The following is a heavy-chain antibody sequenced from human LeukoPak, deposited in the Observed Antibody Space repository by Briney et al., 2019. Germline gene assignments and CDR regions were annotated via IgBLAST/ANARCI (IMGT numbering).Heavy chain of an antibody. D-gene: IGHD5-12*01. CDR2: IYYSGST. Sequence: SETLSLTCTVSGGSISSYYWSWIRQPPGKGLEWIGYIYYSGSTNYNPSLKSRVTISVDTSKNQFSLKLSSVTAADTAVYYCASSRSLYSGYDYYFDYWGQGTLVTVSS. CDR3: ASSRSLYSGYDYYFDY. V-gene: IGHV4-59*08. CDR1: GGSISSYY. J-gene: IGHJ4*02.